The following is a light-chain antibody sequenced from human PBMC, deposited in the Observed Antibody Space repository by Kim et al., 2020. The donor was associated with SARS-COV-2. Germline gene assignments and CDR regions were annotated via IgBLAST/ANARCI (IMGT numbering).Light chain of an antibody. CDR2: GKN. J-gene: IGLJ2*01. CDR3: NSRDTSGDHVV. CDR1: SLRTYY. Sequence: SSELTQDPAVSVALGQTVRITCQGDSLRTYYASWYQQKPGQAPTLVLYGKNKRLSGIPDRFSGSNSGNTASLTVTGAQAVDEADYYCNSRDTSGDHVVFGGGTQLTVL. V-gene: IGLV3-19*01.